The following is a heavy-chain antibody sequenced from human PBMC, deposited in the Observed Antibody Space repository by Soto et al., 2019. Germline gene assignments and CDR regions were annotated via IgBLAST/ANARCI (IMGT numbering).Heavy chain of an antibody. CDR1: GFTFSNYA. CDR3: AKIAYCSSTSCYLRLHIYYYYYMDV. D-gene: IGHD2-2*01. V-gene: IGHV3-23*01. Sequence: PGGSLRLSCAVSGFTFSNYAMSWVRRAPGKGLEWVSVISGGGDITYYADSVKGRFTISRDNSKNTLYLQMNSLRAEDTAVYYCAKIAYCSSTSCYLRLHIYYYYYMDVWGRGTTVTVSS. CDR2: ISGGGDIT. J-gene: IGHJ6*03.